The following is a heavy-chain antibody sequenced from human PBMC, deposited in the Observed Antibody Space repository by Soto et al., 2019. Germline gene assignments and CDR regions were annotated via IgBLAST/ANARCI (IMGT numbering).Heavy chain of an antibody. CDR2: LYYSGSS. Sequence: PSETLSLTCTVSRGSISRYCFSWIRQPPGKGLEWIGYLYYSGSSTYNPSLRSRVTISVDTPKNQISLKLNSVTAADTAVYFCVGSPGGLGWFDPWGLGILVTVSS. D-gene: IGHD6-19*01. CDR3: VGSPGGLGWFDP. V-gene: IGHV4-59*08. J-gene: IGHJ5*02. CDR1: RGSISRYC.